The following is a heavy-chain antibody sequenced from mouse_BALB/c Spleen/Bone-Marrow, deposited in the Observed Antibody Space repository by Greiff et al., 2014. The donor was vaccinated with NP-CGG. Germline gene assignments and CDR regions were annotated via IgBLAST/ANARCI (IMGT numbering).Heavy chain of an antibody. Sequence: EVQLQQSGAELVKPGASVKLSCTASGFNIKDTYMHWVKQRPEQGLEWIGRIDPANGSTKYNQKFKGKATITADTSSNTAYVQLSSLTSEDAAFYFCARNGNYGAWFAYWGQGTLVTVSA. CDR1: GFNIKDTY. D-gene: IGHD2-1*01. CDR2: IDPANGST. CDR3: ARNGNYGAWFAY. V-gene: IGHV14-3*02. J-gene: IGHJ3*01.